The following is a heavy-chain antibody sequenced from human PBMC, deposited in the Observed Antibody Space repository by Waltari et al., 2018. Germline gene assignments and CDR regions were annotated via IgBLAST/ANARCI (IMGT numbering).Heavy chain of an antibody. CDR3: ARDLVGYFDY. CDR2: IYSGGST. Sequence: EVQLVESGGGLIQPGWSLGLSCAASGFTVSSNFLSWVRQAPGKGLEWVSVIYSGGSTYYADSVKGRFTISRDNSKNTLYLQMNSLRAEDTAVYYCARDLVGYFDYWGQGTLVTVSS. D-gene: IGHD1-26*01. V-gene: IGHV3-53*01. J-gene: IGHJ4*02. CDR1: GFTVSSNF.